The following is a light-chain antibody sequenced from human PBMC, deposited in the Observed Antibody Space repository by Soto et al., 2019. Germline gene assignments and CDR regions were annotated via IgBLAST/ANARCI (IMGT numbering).Light chain of an antibody. CDR3: CSYAGSYTFV. CDR1: SSDVGGYNY. CDR2: DVS. Sequence: QSALTQPRLVSGSPGQSVTISCTGTSSDVGGYNYVSWYQQHPGKAPKLMIYDVSKRPSGVPDRFSGSKSGNTASLTISGLQAEDEADYYCCSYAGSYTFVFGTGTRSPS. V-gene: IGLV2-11*01. J-gene: IGLJ1*01.